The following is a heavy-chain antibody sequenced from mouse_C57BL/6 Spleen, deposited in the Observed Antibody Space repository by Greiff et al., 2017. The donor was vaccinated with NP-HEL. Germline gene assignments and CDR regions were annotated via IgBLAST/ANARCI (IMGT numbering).Heavy chain of an antibody. CDR1: GYSFTGYF. V-gene: IGHV1-20*01. CDR2: INPYNGDT. Sequence: VQLQQSGPELVKPGDSVKISCKASGYSFTGYFMNWVMQSHGKSLEWIGRINPYNGDTFYNQKFKGKATLTVDKSSSTAHMELRRLTSEDSAVYYCAREDGLSENDFDYWGQGTTLTVSS. D-gene: IGHD6-1*01. J-gene: IGHJ2*01. CDR3: AREDGLSENDFDY.